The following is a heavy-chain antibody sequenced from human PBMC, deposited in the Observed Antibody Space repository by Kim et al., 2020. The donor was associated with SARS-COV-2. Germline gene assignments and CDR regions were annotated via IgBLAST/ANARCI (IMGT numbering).Heavy chain of an antibody. D-gene: IGHD5-12*01. V-gene: IGHV1-8*01. CDR3: ARGRNGGYSGYDWDY. J-gene: IGHJ4*02. Sequence: QKFQGRVTMTRNTSISTAYMELSSLRSEDTAVYYCARGRNGGYSGYDWDYWGQGTLVTVSS.